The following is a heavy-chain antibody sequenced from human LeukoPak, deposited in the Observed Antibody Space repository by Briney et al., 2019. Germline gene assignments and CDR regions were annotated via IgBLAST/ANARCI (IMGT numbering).Heavy chain of an antibody. J-gene: IGHJ4*02. D-gene: IGHD1-7*01. CDR2: IYYSGST. CDR1: GGSISSGDYY. V-gene: IGHV4-30-4*01. Sequence: PSQTLSLTCTVSGGSISSGDYYWSWIRQPPGKGLEWIGYIYYSGSTNYNPSLKSRVTISVDTSKNQFSLKLSSVTAADTAVYYCARHALELPYYFDYWGQGTLVTVSS. CDR3: ARHALELPYYFDY.